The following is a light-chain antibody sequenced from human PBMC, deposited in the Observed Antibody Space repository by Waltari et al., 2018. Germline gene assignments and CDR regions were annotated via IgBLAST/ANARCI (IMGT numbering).Light chain of an antibody. CDR2: EVV. V-gene: IGLV2-8*01. J-gene: IGLJ3*02. CDR3: TSYTDSDNLV. Sequence: QSALTQPPSASGSLGQSVTLSCTGTSSDIGAHNSVSWYQHRPGNAPKLVIFEVVKRPSGVPDRFSGSKSGSTASLTVSGLQADDEADYYCTSYTDSDNLVFGGGTNLAVL. CDR1: SSDIGAHNS.